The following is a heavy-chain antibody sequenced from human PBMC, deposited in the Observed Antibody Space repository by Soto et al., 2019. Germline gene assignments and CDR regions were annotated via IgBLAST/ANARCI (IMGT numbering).Heavy chain of an antibody. V-gene: IGHV4-39*01. CDR3: ARHAIGVVVPAAIRN. CDR2: IYYSGTS. Sequence: SETLSLTCVVSGGSISSSSYYWDWIRQPPGKGLEWIGTIYYSGTSNYNPALKSRVTISVDTSKNQFSLKLTSVTAADTAVYYCARHAIGVVVPAAIRNWGQGSLVTVSS. D-gene: IGHD2-15*01. CDR1: GGSISSSSYY. J-gene: IGHJ4*02.